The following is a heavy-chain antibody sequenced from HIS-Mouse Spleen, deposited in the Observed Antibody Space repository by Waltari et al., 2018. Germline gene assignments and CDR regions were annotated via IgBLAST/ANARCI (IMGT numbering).Heavy chain of an antibody. CDR2: IYYSGST. D-gene: IGHD6-13*01. V-gene: IGHV4-39*07. CDR3: AREIPYSSSWYDWYFDL. Sequence: QLQLQESGPGLVKPSETLSLTCTVSGGSISSSCYYLGWIRQPPGKGLAWVGSIYYSGSTYYNPSLKSRVTISVDTSKNQFSLKLSSVTAADTAVYYCAREIPYSSSWYDWYFDLWGRGTLVTVSS. CDR1: GGSISSSCYY. J-gene: IGHJ2*01.